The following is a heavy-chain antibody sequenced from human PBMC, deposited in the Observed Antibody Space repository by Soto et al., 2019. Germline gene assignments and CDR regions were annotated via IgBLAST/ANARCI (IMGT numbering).Heavy chain of an antibody. CDR2: VIPMFETV. CDR1: GGTFDHYA. Sequence: SVKVSCKASGGTFDHYAVRWVRQAPGQGLEWMGGVIPMFETVNYAQRFQGRLTIAADESTSTAYMELTSLTSADTAIYFCARGLRTGNYGMDVWGQGTTVTAP. V-gene: IGHV1-69*13. J-gene: IGHJ6*02. D-gene: IGHD2-15*01. CDR3: ARGLRTGNYGMDV.